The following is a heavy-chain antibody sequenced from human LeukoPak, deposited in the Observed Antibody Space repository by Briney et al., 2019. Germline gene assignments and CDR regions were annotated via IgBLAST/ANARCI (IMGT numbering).Heavy chain of an antibody. CDR3: ARGPNSVAGYFDY. J-gene: IGHJ4*02. CDR2: IYYSGST. V-gene: IGHV4-59*01. CDR1: GGSISSYY. Sequence: SETLSLTCTVSGGSISSYYWSWIRQPPGKGLEWIGYIYYSGSTNYHPSLKSRVTISVDTSKNQFSLKLSSVTAADTAVYYCARGPNSVAGYFDYWGQGTPVTVSS. D-gene: IGHD6-19*01.